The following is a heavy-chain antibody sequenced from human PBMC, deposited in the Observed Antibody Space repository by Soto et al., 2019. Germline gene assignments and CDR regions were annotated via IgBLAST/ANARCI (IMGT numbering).Heavy chain of an antibody. D-gene: IGHD5-12*01. Sequence: EVQLLESGGGLVQPGGSLRLSCAASGFTFSSYAMTWVRQAPGKGLEWVSAISYSGVSTYYADSVKGRFTISRDSSENTLSLQMNSLRVDDTAVYYCARPRGYSDYDLDYWGPGTLVTVSS. J-gene: IGHJ4*02. V-gene: IGHV3-23*01. CDR3: ARPRGYSDYDLDY. CDR2: ISYSGVST. CDR1: GFTFSSYA.